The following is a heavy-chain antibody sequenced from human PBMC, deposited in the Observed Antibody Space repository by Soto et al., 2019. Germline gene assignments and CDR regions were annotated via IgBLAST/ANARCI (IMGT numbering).Heavy chain of an antibody. CDR3: AKDGYYDYGGGY. CDR2: ISYDGSNK. D-gene: IGHD5-12*01. CDR1: GFTSSSYG. Sequence: PGGSLRPSCEPSGFTSSSYGMHWARQAPGKGLEWVAVISYDGSNKYYADSVKGRFTISRDNSKNTLYLQMNSLRAEDAAVYYCAKDGYYDYGGGYWGQGTLVTVSS. J-gene: IGHJ4*02. V-gene: IGHV3-30*18.